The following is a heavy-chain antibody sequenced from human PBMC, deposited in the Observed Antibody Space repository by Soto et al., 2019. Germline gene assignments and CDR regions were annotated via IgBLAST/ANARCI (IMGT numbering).Heavy chain of an antibody. CDR2: IIPFFGTA. J-gene: IGHJ3*02. CDR1: RGTFSSYA. D-gene: IGHD2-21*02. Sequence: QVQLVQSGAEVKKPGSSVKVSCKASRGTFSSYAISWVRPAPGQGLEWMGGIIPFFGTANYAQKFQGRVTITADESTSTAYMELTSLRSEDTAVYYCARDYCGGDCYTPHAFDIWGQGTMVTVSP. V-gene: IGHV1-69*12. CDR3: ARDYCGGDCYTPHAFDI.